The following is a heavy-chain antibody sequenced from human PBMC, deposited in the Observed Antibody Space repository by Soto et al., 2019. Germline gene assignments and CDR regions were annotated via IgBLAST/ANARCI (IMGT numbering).Heavy chain of an antibody. CDR3: ARVDSGDYYYYGMDV. CDR2: IGSSSTYI. Sequence: EVQLVESGGGLVKHGGSLRLSCAASGFTFSSYSMNWVRQAPGKELEWVSSIGSSSTYIYYADSVKGRFTISRDNAKNSLYLQMNRLRAEDTAVYYCARVDSGDYYYYGMDVWGQGTTVTVSS. V-gene: IGHV3-21*01. CDR1: GFTFSSYS. D-gene: IGHD4-17*01. J-gene: IGHJ6*02.